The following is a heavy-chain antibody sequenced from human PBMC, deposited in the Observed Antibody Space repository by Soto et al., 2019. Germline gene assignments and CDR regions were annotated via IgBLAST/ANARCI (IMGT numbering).Heavy chain of an antibody. Sequence: TSETLSLTCAVYGGSFSGYYWSWIRQPPGKGLEWIGEINHSGSTNYNPSLKSRVTISVDTSKNQFSLKLSSVTAADTAVYYCAVRDGEGQKSNWFDPWGQGTLVTVSS. V-gene: IGHV4-34*01. CDR3: AVRDGEGQKSNWFDP. CDR1: GGSFSGYY. J-gene: IGHJ5*02. CDR2: INHSGST. D-gene: IGHD4-17*01.